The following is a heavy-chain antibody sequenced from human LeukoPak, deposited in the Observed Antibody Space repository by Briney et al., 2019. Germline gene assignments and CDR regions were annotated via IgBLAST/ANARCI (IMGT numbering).Heavy chain of an antibody. CDR1: GFPFSDYG. CDR3: AKVRWGSDNALDS. Sequence: PGTSLRLSCAASGFPFSDYGMYWVRQAPGKGLEWLAVISRDGSNKYYADSVKGRITISRDNSMNTLYLQMSSLRAEDTAVYYCAKVRWGSDNALDSWGQGTLVTGSS. V-gene: IGHV3-30*18. CDR2: ISRDGSNK. D-gene: IGHD3-16*01. J-gene: IGHJ4*02.